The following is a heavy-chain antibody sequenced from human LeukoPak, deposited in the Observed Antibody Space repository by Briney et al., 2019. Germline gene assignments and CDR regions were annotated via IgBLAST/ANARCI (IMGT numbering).Heavy chain of an antibody. CDR2: INHSGST. Sequence: PSETLSLTCAVYGGSFSGYYWSWIRQPPGKGLEWIGEINHSGSTNYNPSLKSRVTMSVDTSKNQFSLKLSSVTAADTAVYYCARGLRRLGIWGQGTMVTVSS. CDR3: ARGLRRLGI. J-gene: IGHJ3*02. D-gene: IGHD3-16*01. V-gene: IGHV4-34*01. CDR1: GGSFSGYY.